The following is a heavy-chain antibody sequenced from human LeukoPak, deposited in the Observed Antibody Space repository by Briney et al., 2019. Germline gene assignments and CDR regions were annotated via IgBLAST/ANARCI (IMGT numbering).Heavy chain of an antibody. Sequence: SETLSLTCTVSGGSISSSSYYWGWIRQPPGKGLEWIGSIYYSGSTYYNPSLKSRVTISVDTSKNQFSLKLSSVTAADTAVYYCAKDVGRRTTVVNWFDPWGQGTLVTVSS. J-gene: IGHJ5*02. D-gene: IGHD4-17*01. V-gene: IGHV4-39*02. CDR3: AKDVGRRTTVVNWFDP. CDR1: GGSISSSSYY. CDR2: IYYSGST.